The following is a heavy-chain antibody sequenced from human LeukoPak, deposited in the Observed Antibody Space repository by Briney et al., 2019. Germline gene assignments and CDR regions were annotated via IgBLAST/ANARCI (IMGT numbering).Heavy chain of an antibody. CDR2: IYPGDSDT. J-gene: IGHJ4*02. V-gene: IGHV5-51*01. CDR1: GYRFTSYW. CDR3: ARRDEANGLDY. D-gene: IGHD2-8*01. Sequence: GESLKISCKGSGYRFTSYWIAWVRQMPGKGLEWMGIIYPGDSDTRYSPSFQGQVTISADKSITAAYLQWSSLKASDTAMYYCARRDEANGLDYWGQGTLVTVSS.